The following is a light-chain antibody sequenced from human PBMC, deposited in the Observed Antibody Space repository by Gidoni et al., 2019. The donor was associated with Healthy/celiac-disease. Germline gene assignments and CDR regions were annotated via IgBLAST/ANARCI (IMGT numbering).Light chain of an antibody. CDR1: QSVRSN. CDR2: GAS. CDR3: QQYNNWPQT. J-gene: IGKJ1*01. Sequence: DIVLTPSPATLSVSPGERATLSCRASQSVRSNLAWYQQKPGQAPRRLIYGASTRATGIPARFSGSGSGTEFTLTISSLQSEDFAVYYCQQYNNWPQTFGQGTKVEIK. V-gene: IGKV3-15*01.